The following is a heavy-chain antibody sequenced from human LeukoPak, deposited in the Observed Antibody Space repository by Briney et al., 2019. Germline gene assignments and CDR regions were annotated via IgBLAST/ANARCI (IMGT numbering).Heavy chain of an antibody. D-gene: IGHD6-6*01. CDR3: ARGRYSRSSRGKKYYYYYMDV. V-gene: IGHV1-69*05. CDR1: GGTFSSYA. Sequence: GASVKVSCKASGGTFSSYAISWVRQAPGQGLEWMGGIIPIFGTANYAQKFQGRVTITTDESTSTAYMELSSLRSEDTAVYYCARGRYSRSSRGKKYYYYYMDVWGKGTTVTVSS. J-gene: IGHJ6*03. CDR2: IIPIFGTA.